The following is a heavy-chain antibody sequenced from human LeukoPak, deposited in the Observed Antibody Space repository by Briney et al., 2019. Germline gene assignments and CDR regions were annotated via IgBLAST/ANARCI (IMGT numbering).Heavy chain of an antibody. CDR1: GFTFSSYG. CDR2: ISYDGSNK. CDR3: ARALYCSSTSCYGIDY. Sequence: GGSLRLSCAASGFTFSSYGMHWVRQAPGKGLEWVAVISYDGSNKYYADSVKGRFTISRDNSKNTLYLQMNSLRAEDTAVYYCARALYCSSTSCYGIDYWGQGTLVTVSS. D-gene: IGHD2-2*01. J-gene: IGHJ4*02. V-gene: IGHV3-30*03.